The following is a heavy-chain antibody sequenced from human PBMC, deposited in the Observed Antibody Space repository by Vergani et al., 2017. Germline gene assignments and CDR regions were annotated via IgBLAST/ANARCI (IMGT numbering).Heavy chain of an antibody. Sequence: QVQLQESGPGLMKPSETLSLTCTVSGGSISSYYWSWIRQPPGKGLEWIGYIYYSWSTNYNPSLKSRVTISVDTSKNQFSLKLSSVTAADPAVYYCARQTKRITGTKNWFDPWGQGTLVTVSS. D-gene: IGHD1-20*01. CDR1: GGSISSYY. CDR3: ARQTKRITGTKNWFDP. J-gene: IGHJ5*02. V-gene: IGHV4-59*08. CDR2: IYYSWST.